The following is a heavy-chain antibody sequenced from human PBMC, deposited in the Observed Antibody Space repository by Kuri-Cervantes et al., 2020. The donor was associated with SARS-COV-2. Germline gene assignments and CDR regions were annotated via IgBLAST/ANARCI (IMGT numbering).Heavy chain of an antibody. V-gene: IGHV3-9*01. J-gene: IGHJ2*01. CDR1: GFTFDDYA. Sequence: SLKISCAASGFTFDDYAMHWVRQAPGKGLEWVSGIGWNSGSIGYADSVKGRFTISRDNAKNSLYLQMNSLRAEDTALYYCAKESWYEDSRLGYFDLWGRGTLVTVSS. CDR2: IGWNSGSI. D-gene: IGHD2-15*01. CDR3: AKESWYEDSRLGYFDL.